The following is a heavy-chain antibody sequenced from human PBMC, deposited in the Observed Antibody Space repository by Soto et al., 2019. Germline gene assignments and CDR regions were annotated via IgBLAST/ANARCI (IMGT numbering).Heavy chain of an antibody. CDR1: GFNFNSYT. D-gene: IGHD2-15*01. CDR2: ISSSGYI. CDR3: ARDCSGGSCYPGMDV. Sequence: EVQLVESGGGLVKPGGSLRLSCAASGFNFNSYTINWVRQAPGKRLEWLSSISSSGYIFSTDSVRGRFTISRDNAKNSVYLRINSRRAEDTPVYCCARDCSGGSCYPGMDVWGQGTTVTVSS. J-gene: IGHJ6*02. V-gene: IGHV3-21*01.